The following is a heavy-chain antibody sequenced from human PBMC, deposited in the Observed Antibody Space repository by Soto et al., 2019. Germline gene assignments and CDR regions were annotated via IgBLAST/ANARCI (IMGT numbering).Heavy chain of an antibody. V-gene: IGHV1-69*02. CDR1: GGTFSSYT. CDR2: IIPILGIA. Sequence: QVQLVQSGAEVKKPGSSVKVSCKASGGTFSSYTISWVRQAPGQGLEWMGRIIPILGIANYAQKFQGRVTITADKSTSTAYMELSSLRSEDTAVYYCARFAATGRYFELWGRGNLGTVSS. CDR3: ARFAATGRYFEL. J-gene: IGHJ2*01. D-gene: IGHD6-25*01.